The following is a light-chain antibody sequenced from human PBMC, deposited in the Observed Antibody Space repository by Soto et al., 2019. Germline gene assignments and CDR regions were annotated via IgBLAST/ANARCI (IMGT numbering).Light chain of an antibody. CDR2: GAS. CDR3: QQYGSSPLT. Sequence: EIVLPQSPGTLSLSPGEGDTLSCRASQSVSNNYLAWYQQKPGQAPRLLIYGASSRAAGIPDRFTGSGSGTDFTLTINRLEPEDCAVYFCQQYGSSPLTFGGGTKVEIK. V-gene: IGKV3-20*01. J-gene: IGKJ4*01. CDR1: QSVSNNY.